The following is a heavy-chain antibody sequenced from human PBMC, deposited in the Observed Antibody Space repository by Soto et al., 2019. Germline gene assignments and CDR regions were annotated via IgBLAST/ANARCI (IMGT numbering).Heavy chain of an antibody. CDR1: GFSLSTSGMR. D-gene: IGHD3-9*01. J-gene: IGHJ4*02. Sequence: SGPTLVNPTQTLTLTCTFSGFSLSTSGMRVSWIRQPPGKALEWLARIDWDDDKFYSTSLKTRLTISKDTSKNQVVLTMTNMEHVDTATYYCARISYDILTGSADYFDYWGQGTLVTVSS. CDR3: ARISYDILTGSADYFDY. V-gene: IGHV2-70*04. CDR2: IDWDDDK.